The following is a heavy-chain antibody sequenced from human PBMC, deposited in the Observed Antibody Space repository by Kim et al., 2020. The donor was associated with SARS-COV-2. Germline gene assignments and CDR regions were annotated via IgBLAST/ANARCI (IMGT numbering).Heavy chain of an antibody. D-gene: IGHD3-10*01. CDR1: GGTFSSYA. J-gene: IGHJ4*02. V-gene: IGHV1-69*04. CDR3: AREPNVLLSTGNFDY. CDR2: IIPILGIA. Sequence: SVKVSCKASGGTFSSYAISWVRQAPGQGLEWMGRIIPILGIANYAQKFQGRVTITADKSTSTAYMELSSLRSEDTAVYYCAREPNVLLSTGNFDYWGQGTLVTVSS.